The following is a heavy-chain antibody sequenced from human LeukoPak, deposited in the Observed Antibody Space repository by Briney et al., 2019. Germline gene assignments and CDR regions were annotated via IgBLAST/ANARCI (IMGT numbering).Heavy chain of an antibody. Sequence: ASVKVSCKASGYTFTSYYMHWVRQAPGQGLEWMGIINPSGGSTSYAQKFQGRVTMTTDTSTSTAYMELRSLRSDDTAVYYCAREAYDSSGYYHYWGQGTLVTVSS. D-gene: IGHD3-22*01. CDR1: GYTFTSYY. J-gene: IGHJ4*02. V-gene: IGHV1-46*01. CDR2: INPSGGST. CDR3: AREAYDSSGYYHY.